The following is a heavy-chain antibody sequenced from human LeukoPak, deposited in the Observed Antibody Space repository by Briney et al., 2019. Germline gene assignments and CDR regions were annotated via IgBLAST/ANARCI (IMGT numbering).Heavy chain of an antibody. J-gene: IGHJ4*02. CDR3: ARDLVSDYYGSGSYSGY. Sequence: PGGSLRLSCAASGFTFSSYSMNWVRQAPGKGLEWVSSISSSSSYIYYADSVKGRFTISRDNAKNSLYLQMNSLRAEDTAVYYCARDLVSDYYGSGSYSGYWGQGTLVTVSS. CDR1: GFTFSSYS. V-gene: IGHV3-21*04. D-gene: IGHD3-10*01. CDR2: ISSSSSYI.